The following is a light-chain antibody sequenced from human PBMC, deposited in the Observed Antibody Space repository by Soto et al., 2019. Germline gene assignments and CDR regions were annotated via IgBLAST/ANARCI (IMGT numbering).Light chain of an antibody. CDR2: DAS. J-gene: IGKJ1*01. CDR1: QSISSY. CDR3: QQLTDWPPQWT. Sequence: EVVLTQSPDTLSLPPGERSTLSCRASQSISSYLAWYQQKPGQAPXILIYDASSRATGIPARFSGSGSGTDFTLTISSLEPEDFAVHYCQQLTDWPPQWTFGQGTK. V-gene: IGKV3-11*01.